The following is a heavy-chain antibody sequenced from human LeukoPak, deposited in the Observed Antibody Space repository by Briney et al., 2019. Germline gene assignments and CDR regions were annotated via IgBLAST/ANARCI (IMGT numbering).Heavy chain of an antibody. CDR1: GGSFSGYY. J-gene: IGHJ4*02. CDR3: ARDGVYSSGFFDY. CDR2: INHSGST. Sequence: KPSETLSLTCAVYGGSFSGYYRSWIRQPPGKGLEWIGEINHSGSTNYNPSLKSRVTISVDTSKNQFSLKLSSVTAADTAVYYCARDGVYSSGFFDYWGQGTLVTVSS. V-gene: IGHV4-34*01. D-gene: IGHD6-19*01.